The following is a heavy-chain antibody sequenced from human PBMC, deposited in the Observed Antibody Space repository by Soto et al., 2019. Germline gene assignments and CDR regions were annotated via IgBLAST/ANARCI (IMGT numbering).Heavy chain of an antibody. V-gene: IGHV3-30-3*01. CDR1: GFTFSSHA. CDR2: ISSDGNNK. J-gene: IGHJ4*02. CDR3: ARDDEGGSDCDLGY. Sequence: QVQLVESGGGVVQPGRSLRLSCAVSGFTFSSHAMHWVRQAPGKGLEWVALISSDGNNKYYADSVKGRFTTSRDNSKNTMYLQMNNLRVEDTAVYYCARDDEGGSDCDLGYWGQGALVTVSS. D-gene: IGHD1-26*01.